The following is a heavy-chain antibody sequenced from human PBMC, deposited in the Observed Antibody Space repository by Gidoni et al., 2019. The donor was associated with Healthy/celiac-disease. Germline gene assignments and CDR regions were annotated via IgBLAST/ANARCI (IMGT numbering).Heavy chain of an antibody. V-gene: IGHV4-59*01. D-gene: IGHD3-22*01. Sequence: QVQLQESGPGLVKPSETLSLTCTVSGGSISSYYWSWIRQPPGKGLEWIGYIYYSGSTNYNPSLKSRVTISVDTSKNQFSLKLSSVTAADTAVYYCARGDYDSSGYLNAVDYWGQGTLVTVSS. CDR1: GGSISSYY. J-gene: IGHJ4*02. CDR3: ARGDYDSSGYLNAVDY. CDR2: IYYSGST.